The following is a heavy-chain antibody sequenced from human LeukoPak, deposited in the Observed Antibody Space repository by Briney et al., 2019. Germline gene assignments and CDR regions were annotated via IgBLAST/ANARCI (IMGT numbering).Heavy chain of an antibody. Sequence: AGGSLRLAWAASGFTFSTYAIHWVRQAAAKGLENVSAISSKGGSTFYANSVKSSFIVSRDNSKTTLYLQMGSLRDEDLAVYYCARRAPGFSSGWLDYCGQGTLVPVSS. D-gene: IGHD6-25*01. CDR2: ISSKGGST. CDR1: GFTFSTYA. J-gene: IGHJ4*02. V-gene: IGHV3-64*01. CDR3: ARRAPGFSSGWLDY.